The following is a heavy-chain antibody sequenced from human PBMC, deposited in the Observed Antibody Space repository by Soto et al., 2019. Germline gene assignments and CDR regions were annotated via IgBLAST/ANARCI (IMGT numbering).Heavy chain of an antibody. V-gene: IGHV4-39*01. CDR2: VYYSGTT. CDR3: AGRADCGSTHYPFGY. D-gene: IGHD2-2*01. CDR1: GGSISRSPYY. Sequence: SETLSLTCAVSGGSISRSPYYWGWVRQPPGEGLDWIGIVYYSGTTYYNVSLKSRVTISLDTSRNQFSLRLNSLTAADTAVYYFAGRADCGSTHYPFGYWGQGTLVTVSS. J-gene: IGHJ4*02.